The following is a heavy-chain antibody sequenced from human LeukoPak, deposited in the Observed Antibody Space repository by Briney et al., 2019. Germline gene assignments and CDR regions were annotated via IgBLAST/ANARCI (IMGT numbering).Heavy chain of an antibody. D-gene: IGHD2-15*01. J-gene: IGHJ4*02. CDR1: GFTFSSYD. CDR2: ISSSGSSI. V-gene: IGHV3-48*01. CDR3: ARAGPSTPSEDIVVVVAPTPPSFDS. Sequence: GGSLRLSCAASGFTFSSYDMNWVRQAPGKGLEWVSSISSSGSSIYYADSVKGRFTISRDNSKNSLYLQMNSLRAEDTAVYYGARAGPSTPSEDIVVVVAPTPPSFDSTGPRNPVTVS.